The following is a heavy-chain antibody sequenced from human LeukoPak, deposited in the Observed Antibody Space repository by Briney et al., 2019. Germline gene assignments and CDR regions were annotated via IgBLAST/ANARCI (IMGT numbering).Heavy chain of an antibody. V-gene: IGHV5-10-1*01. J-gene: IGHJ3*02. CDR3: ARRRSGDDYAFDI. CDR2: IDPSDSYT. Sequence: GESLKISCKGSGYSFTSYWISWVRQMPGKGLEWMGRIDPSDSYTNYSPSFQGHITISADKSISTAYLQWSSLKASDTAMYYCARRRSGDDYAFDIWGQGTMVTVSS. CDR1: GYSFTSYW. D-gene: IGHD5-12*01.